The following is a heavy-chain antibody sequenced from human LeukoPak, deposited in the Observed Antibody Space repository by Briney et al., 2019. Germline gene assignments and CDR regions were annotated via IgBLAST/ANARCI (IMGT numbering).Heavy chain of an antibody. J-gene: IGHJ4*02. Sequence: GGSLRLSCAASGFTFSSYTMNWVRQAPGKGLEWVSYITSSGSTIYYADSVKGRFTISRDNSKNTLYLQMNSLRAEDTAVYYCARAPRGYSGYAPFDYWGQGTLVTVSS. V-gene: IGHV3-48*01. CDR3: ARAPRGYSGYAPFDY. CDR2: ITSSGSTI. CDR1: GFTFSSYT. D-gene: IGHD5-12*01.